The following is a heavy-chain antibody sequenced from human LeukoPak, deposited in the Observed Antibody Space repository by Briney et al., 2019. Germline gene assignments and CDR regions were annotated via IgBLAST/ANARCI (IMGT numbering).Heavy chain of an antibody. D-gene: IGHD6-13*01. CDR2: IYSGGST. CDR3: ARGPTAAGQGDFDY. CDR1: GFTVSSNY. J-gene: IGHJ4*02. Sequence: GGSLRLSCAASGFTVSSNYMSWVCQAPGKGLEWVSVIYSGGSTYYADSVKGRFTISRHNSKNTLYLQMNSLRAEDTAVYYCARGPTAAGQGDFDYWGQGTLVTVSS. V-gene: IGHV3-53*04.